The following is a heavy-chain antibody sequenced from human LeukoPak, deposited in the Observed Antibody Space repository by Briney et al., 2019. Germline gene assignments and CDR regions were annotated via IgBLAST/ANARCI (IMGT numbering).Heavy chain of an antibody. CDR3: AKDQGSGWRYYFDY. CDR2: ISGSGGST. J-gene: IGHJ4*02. Sequence: GGSLRLSCAASGFTFSTYSMNWVRQAPGKGLEWVSAISGSGGSTYSADSVKGRFTISRDNSKNTLYLQMNSLRAEDTAVYYCAKDQGSGWRYYFDYWGQGTLVTVSS. D-gene: IGHD6-19*01. V-gene: IGHV3-23*01. CDR1: GFTFSTYS.